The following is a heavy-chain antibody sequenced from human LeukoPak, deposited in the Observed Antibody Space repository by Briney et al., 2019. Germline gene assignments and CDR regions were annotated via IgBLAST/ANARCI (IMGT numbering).Heavy chain of an antibody. CDR1: GFTFSSYA. D-gene: IGHD5-12*01. V-gene: IGHV3-23*01. CDR3: ARRVATYYFDY. Sequence: GGSLRLSCAASGFTFSSYAMSWVRQAPGKGLEWVSAISGSGGSTYHADSVKGQITISRDNSKNTLYLQMNSLRAEDTAVYYCARRVATYYFDYWGQGTLVTVSS. J-gene: IGHJ4*02. CDR2: ISGSGGST.